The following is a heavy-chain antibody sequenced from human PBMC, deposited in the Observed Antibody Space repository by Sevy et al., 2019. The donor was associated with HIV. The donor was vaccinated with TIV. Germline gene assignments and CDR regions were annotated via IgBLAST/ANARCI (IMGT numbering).Heavy chain of an antibody. CDR1: GYTFTGYY. CDR3: ARGGDYYDSSGNGAFDI. J-gene: IGHJ3*02. CDR2: INPNSGGT. Sequence: ASVKVSCKASGYTFTGYYMHWERQAPGLGLEWMGWINPNSGGTNYAQKFQGRVTMTRDTSISTAYMELSRLRSDDTAVYYCARGGDYYDSSGNGAFDIWGQGTMVTVSS. V-gene: IGHV1-2*02. D-gene: IGHD3-22*01.